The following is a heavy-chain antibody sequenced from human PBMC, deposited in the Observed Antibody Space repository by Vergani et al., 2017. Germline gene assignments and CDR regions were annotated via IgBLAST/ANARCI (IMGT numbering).Heavy chain of an antibody. Sequence: EVQLVQSGAEVKKPGESLRISCKGSGYSFTSYWISWVRQMPGKGLEWMGRIDPSDSYTNYSPSFQGHVTISADKSISTAYLQWSRLKASDPAMYYCARVGWSYYDSSGYYYAPGGLFDPWGQGTLVTVSS. V-gene: IGHV5-10-1*03. D-gene: IGHD3-22*01. CDR2: IDPSDSYT. J-gene: IGHJ5*02. CDR3: ARVGWSYYDSSGYYYAPGGLFDP. CDR1: GYSFTSYW.